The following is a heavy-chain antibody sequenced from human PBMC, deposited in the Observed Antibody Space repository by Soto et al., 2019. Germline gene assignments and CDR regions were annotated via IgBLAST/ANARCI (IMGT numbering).Heavy chain of an antibody. Sequence: GGSLRLSCAASGFTFSSYGMHWVRQAPGKGLEWVAVIWYDGSNKYYADSVKGRFTISRDNSKNTLYLQMNSLRAEDTAVYYCARGRGSSTTQESYWFDPWGQGTLVTVSS. V-gene: IGHV3-33*01. CDR2: IWYDGSNK. J-gene: IGHJ5*02. CDR3: ARGRGSSTTQESYWFDP. CDR1: GFTFSSYG. D-gene: IGHD2-2*01.